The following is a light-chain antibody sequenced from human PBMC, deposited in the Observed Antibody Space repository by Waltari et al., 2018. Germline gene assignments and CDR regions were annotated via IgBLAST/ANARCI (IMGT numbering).Light chain of an antibody. V-gene: IGKV4-1*01. CDR1: QNILSNSDNKNY. CDR3: QQCYSAPLT. J-gene: IGKJ4*01. CDR2: WAS. Sequence: DIVMTQSPDSLAVSLGERATFTWKSSQNILSNSDNKNYLVWYQQKPGQPPKLLIHWASTRASGVPDRFSGSGSGTDFTLTISSPQAEDVAVYYCQQCYSAPLTFGGGTKVEIK.